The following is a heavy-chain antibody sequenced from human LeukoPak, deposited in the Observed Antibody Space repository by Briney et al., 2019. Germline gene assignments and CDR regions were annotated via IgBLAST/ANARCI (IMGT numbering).Heavy chain of an antibody. Sequence: GGSLRLSCAASGFTFSSYGMHWVRQAPGKGLEWVAFIRYDGSNKYYADSVKGRFTISRDNSKNTLYLQMNSLRAEDTAVYYCAKDGYNWIMGGFDYWGQGTLVTVSS. CDR3: AKDGYNWIMGGFDY. V-gene: IGHV3-30*02. CDR2: IRYDGSNK. D-gene: IGHD1-20*01. CDR1: GFTFSSYG. J-gene: IGHJ4*02.